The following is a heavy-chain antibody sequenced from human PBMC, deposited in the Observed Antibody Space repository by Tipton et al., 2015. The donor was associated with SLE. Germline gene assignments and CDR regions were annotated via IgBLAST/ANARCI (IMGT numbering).Heavy chain of an antibody. CDR1: NGSISSGSYY. D-gene: IGHD1-14*01. Sequence: LSCTVSNGSISSGSYYWSWIRQPAGKGLEWIGHIYPGGTSDYNASLKSRVDISIDTSKNQLSLKLTSVTAADTAMYYCARGTRETRADLWGQGTLVTVSS. V-gene: IGHV4-61*09. CDR2: IYPGGTS. CDR3: ARGTRETRADL. J-gene: IGHJ5*02.